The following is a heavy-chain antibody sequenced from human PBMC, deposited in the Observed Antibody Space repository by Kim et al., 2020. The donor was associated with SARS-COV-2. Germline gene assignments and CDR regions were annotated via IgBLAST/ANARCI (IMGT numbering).Heavy chain of an antibody. D-gene: IGHD6-13*01. CDR3: ARPSSRISLYYYYVMDV. Sequence: SVKVSCKASGGTFSSYAISWVRQAPGHGLEWIVGIILIFFTANYAQKFQGRVTITADESTSTAYMELSSLRFEDTAVFTCARPSSRISLYYYYVMDVWG. V-gene: IGHV1-69*13. CDR1: GGTFSSYA. J-gene: IGHJ6*02. CDR2: IILIFFTA.